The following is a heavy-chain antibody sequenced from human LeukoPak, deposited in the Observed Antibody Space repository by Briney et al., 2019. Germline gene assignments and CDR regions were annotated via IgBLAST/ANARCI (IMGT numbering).Heavy chain of an antibody. D-gene: IGHD6-13*01. CDR2: IYSGGST. Sequence: TGGSLRLSCAASGFTVSSNYMSWVRQAPGKGLEWVSVIYSGGSTYYADSVKGRFTISRHNSKNTLYLQMNSLRAEDTAVYYCAKPLYSSSWYGFDYWCQGTLATVSS. V-gene: IGHV3-53*04. J-gene: IGHJ4*02. CDR1: GFTVSSNY. CDR3: AKPLYSSSWYGFDY.